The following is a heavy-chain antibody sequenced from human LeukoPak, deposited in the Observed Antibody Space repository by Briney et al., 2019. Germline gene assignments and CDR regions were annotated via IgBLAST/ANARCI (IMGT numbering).Heavy chain of an antibody. CDR2: ISFDEREK. V-gene: IGHV3-30*18. J-gene: IGHJ6*04. CDR3: AELGITMIGGV. CDR1: GFAFSNYA. D-gene: IGHD3-10*02. Sequence: GGSLRLSCAASGFAFSNYAIHWVRQAPGKGLEWVAVISFDEREKYYVDSVKGRFTISRDNAKNSLYLQMNSLRAEDTAVYYCAELGITMIGGVWGKGTTVTISS.